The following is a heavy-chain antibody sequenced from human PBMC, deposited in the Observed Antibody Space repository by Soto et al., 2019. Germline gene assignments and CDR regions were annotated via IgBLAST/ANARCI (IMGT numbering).Heavy chain of an antibody. CDR2: ISIDGSTT. CDR3: ARVSCSTTSCKVRFDS. J-gene: IGHJ4*02. D-gene: IGHD2-2*01. V-gene: IGHV3-74*01. CDR1: GFSFGSYW. Sequence: EVQLVESGGGLVQPGGSQRLSCAASGFSFGSYWMHWVRQAPGKGLVWVSRISIDGSTTYYADSVKGRFTISRDNAKNTLYLQMNNLGAEDTAVYYCARVSCSTTSCKVRFDSRGQGTLVTVSS.